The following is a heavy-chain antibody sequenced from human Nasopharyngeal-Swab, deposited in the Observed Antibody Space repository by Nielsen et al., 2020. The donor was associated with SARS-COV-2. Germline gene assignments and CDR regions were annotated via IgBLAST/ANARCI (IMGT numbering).Heavy chain of an antibody. J-gene: IGHJ3*02. V-gene: IGHV3-9*01. CDR1: GFTFDDYA. Sequence: GGSLRLSCAASGFTFDDYAMHWVRQAPGKGLEWVSGISWNSGSIGYADSVKCRFTISRDNAKNSLYLQMNSLRAEDTAVYYCANLGSSGCYDAFDIWGQGTMVTVSS. D-gene: IGHD6-19*01. CDR3: ANLGSSGCYDAFDI. CDR2: ISWNSGSI.